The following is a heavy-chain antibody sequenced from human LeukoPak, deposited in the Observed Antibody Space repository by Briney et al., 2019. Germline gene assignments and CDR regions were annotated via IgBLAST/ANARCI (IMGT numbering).Heavy chain of an antibody. D-gene: IGHD6-6*01. CDR2: ISYDGSNK. V-gene: IGHV3-30*18. CDR3: AKGGQSHQQLVPWYFDY. Sequence: PGGSLRLSCAASGFTFSSYGMHWVRQAPGKGLEWVAVISYDGSNKYYADSVKGRFTISRDNSKNTLYLQMNSLRAEDTAVYYCAKGGQSHQQLVPWYFDYWGQGTLVTVSS. CDR1: GFTFSSYG. J-gene: IGHJ4*02.